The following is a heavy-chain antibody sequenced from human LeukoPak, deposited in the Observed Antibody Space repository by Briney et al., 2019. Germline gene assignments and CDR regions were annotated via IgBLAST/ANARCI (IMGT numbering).Heavy chain of an antibody. D-gene: IGHD3-10*01. Sequence: PGGSLRLSCAASGFTFSTYAMSWVRQAPGKGLEWVSSFTVSGGSTYYVDSVKGRFTISRYNSKNTLYLQMHSLRADDTAVYYCAKDAVAPGSGGDYFDYWGQGTLVTVSS. CDR1: GFTFSTYA. CDR3: AKDAVAPGSGGDYFDY. V-gene: IGHV3-23*01. J-gene: IGHJ4*02. CDR2: FTVSGGST.